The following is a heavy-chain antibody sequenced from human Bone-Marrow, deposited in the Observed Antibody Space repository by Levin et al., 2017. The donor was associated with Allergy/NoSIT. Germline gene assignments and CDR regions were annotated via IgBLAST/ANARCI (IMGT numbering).Heavy chain of an antibody. CDR2: IYHSGST. Sequence: PSETLSLTCTVSGGSVSSGDCQWTWIRQPPGKGLEWIGSIYHSGSTYYNPSLKSRISISVDASKNQFSLKLSSVTASDTAGYYGARDYYDSSGSYFRTFDYWGQGSLVTVSS. CDR3: ARDYYDSSGSYFRTFDY. CDR1: GGSVSSGDCQ. V-gene: IGHV4-30-4*01. J-gene: IGHJ4*02. D-gene: IGHD3-22*01.